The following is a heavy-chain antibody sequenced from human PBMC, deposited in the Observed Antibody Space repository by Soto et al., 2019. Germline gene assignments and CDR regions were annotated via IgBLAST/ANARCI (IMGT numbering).Heavy chain of an antibody. CDR3: ASLFGS. V-gene: IGHV4-39*07. Sequence: ASETLSLTCTVSGGSISSSSDCWCWIRQPPGKGLVWVGKIYHSGSTNYNPSLKSRVTISVDKSKNQFSLKVPSVTAADTAVYYCASLFGSWGQGTLVTVSS. CDR1: GGSISSSSDC. CDR2: IYHSGST. J-gene: IGHJ4*02.